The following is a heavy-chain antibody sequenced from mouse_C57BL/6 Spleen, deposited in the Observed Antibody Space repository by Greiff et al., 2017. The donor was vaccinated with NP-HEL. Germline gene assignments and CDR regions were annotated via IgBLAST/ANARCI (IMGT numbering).Heavy chain of an antibody. CDR1: GYTFTSYW. CDR3: ASGYSSGYVGYAMDY. D-gene: IGHD3-2*02. J-gene: IGHJ4*01. V-gene: IGHV1-52*01. CDR2: IDPSDSDT. Sequence: VQLQEPGAELVRPGSSVKLSCKASGYTFTSYWMHWVKQRPIQGLEWIGNIDPSDSDTHYNQKFKDKATLTVDKSSSTAYMQLSSLTSEDSAVYYCASGYSSGYVGYAMDYWGQGTSVTVSS.